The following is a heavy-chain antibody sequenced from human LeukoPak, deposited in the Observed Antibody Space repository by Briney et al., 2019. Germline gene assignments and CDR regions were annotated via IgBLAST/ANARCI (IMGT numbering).Heavy chain of an antibody. J-gene: IGHJ3*01. CDR2: ITPLSATP. CDR1: AGSFNRYA. Sequence: SVKVSCKASAGSFNRYAISWVRQAPGQGLEWMGRITPLSATPSQSQWIQGRVTITADISTNTVYLDLSSLRSEDTALYFCAGDPPGTPVGFDVWGQGTMVTVSS. D-gene: IGHD3-10*01. CDR3: AGDPPGTPVGFDV. V-gene: IGHV1-69*06.